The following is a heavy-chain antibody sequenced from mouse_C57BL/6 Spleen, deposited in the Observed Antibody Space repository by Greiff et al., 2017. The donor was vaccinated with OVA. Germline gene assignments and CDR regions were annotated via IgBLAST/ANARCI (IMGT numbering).Heavy chain of an antibody. CDR1: GYTFTSYW. V-gene: IGHV1-69*01. J-gene: IGHJ2*01. CDR2: IDPSDSYT. CDR3: ARGNWEDY. D-gene: IGHD4-1*01. Sequence: QVQLQQSGAELVMPGASVKLSCKASGYTFTSYWMHWVKQRPGQGLEWIGEIDPSDSYTNYNQKFKGKSTLTVDKSSSTAYMQLSSLTSEDSAVYYCARGNWEDYWGQGTTLTVSS.